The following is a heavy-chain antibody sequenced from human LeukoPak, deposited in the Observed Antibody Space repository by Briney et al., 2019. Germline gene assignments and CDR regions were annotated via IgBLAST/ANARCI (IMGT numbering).Heavy chain of an antibody. D-gene: IGHD4-17*01. J-gene: IGHJ4*02. CDR3: AKDKATVRTRGFDY. Sequence: GGSLRLSCAASGFTFSSYGMHWVRQAPGKGLEWVAVISYDGSNKYYADSVKGRFTISRDNSKNTLYLQMNSLRAEDTAVYYCAKDKATVRTRGFDYWGQGTLVTVSS. V-gene: IGHV3-30*18. CDR2: ISYDGSNK. CDR1: GFTFSSYG.